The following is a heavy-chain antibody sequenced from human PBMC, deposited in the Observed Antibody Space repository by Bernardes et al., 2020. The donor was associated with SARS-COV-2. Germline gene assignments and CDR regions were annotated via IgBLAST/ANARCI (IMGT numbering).Heavy chain of an antibody. CDR1: GFTFSSSG. J-gene: IGHJ6*02. CDR2: ISYDGSNK. D-gene: IGHD5-12*01. V-gene: IGHV3-30*18. CDR3: AKGIVATINPALDV. Sequence: GGSLRLSCAASGFTFSSSGMHWVRQAPGKGLEWVAVISYDGSNKYYADSVKGRFTISRDNSKNTLYLQMNSLRAEDTAVYYCAKGIVATINPALDVWGQGTTVTVSS.